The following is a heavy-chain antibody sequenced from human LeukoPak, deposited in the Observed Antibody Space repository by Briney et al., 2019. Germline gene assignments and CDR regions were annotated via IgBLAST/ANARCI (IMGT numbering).Heavy chain of an antibody. CDR1: GFSFRSYE. CDR2: ISSTGSTI. J-gene: IGHJ3*02. CDR3: VRDGGFPGTTGTYEI. V-gene: IGHV3-48*03. Sequence: GGSLRLSCAASGFSFRSYEMKWVRQAPEKGLEWVSYISSTGSTIYYADSVKGRFTISRDNAIESLFLEMKSLRVEDTAVYYCVRDGGFPGTTGTYEIWGQGTTVTV. D-gene: IGHD1-1*01.